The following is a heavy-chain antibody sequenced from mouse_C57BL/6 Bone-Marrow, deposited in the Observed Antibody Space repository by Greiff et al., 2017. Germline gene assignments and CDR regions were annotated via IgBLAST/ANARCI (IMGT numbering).Heavy chain of an antibody. CDR2: IYPGSGST. V-gene: IGHV1-55*01. CDR3: ARPLRARDY. J-gene: IGHJ4*01. CDR1: GYTFTSYW. D-gene: IGHD1-2*01. Sequence: QVQLKQSGAELVKPGASVKMSCKASGYTFTSYWITWVKQRPGQGLEWIGDIYPGSGSTNYNEKFKSKATLTVDTSSSTAYMQLSSLTSEDYAVYYSARPLRARDYWGQGTSVTVSS.